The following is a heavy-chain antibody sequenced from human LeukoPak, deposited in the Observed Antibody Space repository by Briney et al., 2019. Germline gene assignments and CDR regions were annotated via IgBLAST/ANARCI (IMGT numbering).Heavy chain of an antibody. CDR2: TYHVGTT. J-gene: IGHJ4*02. V-gene: IGHV4-38-2*02. CDR1: GYSISSGYL. D-gene: IGHD2-21*02. Sequence: SETLSLTCTVSGYSISSGYLGGWIRHPPGKGLGWMGRTYHVGTTYSNPSLKSRVIISEDTSKNQFSLKLSSVTAADTAVYYCARGSGDWTYYFDYWGQGTLVTVSS. CDR3: ARGSGDWTYYFDY.